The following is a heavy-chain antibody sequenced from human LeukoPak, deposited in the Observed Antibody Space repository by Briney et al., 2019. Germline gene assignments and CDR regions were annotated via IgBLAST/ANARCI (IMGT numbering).Heavy chain of an antibody. CDR1: GYTFTSHY. J-gene: IGHJ4*02. CDR2: INPSGGST. Sequence: ASVKVSCKASGYTFTSHYMHWVRQAPGQGLEWMGIINPSGGSTSYAQKFQGRVTMTRDTSTSTVYMELSSLRSEDTAVYYCARYFGDLGVTDYWGQGTLVTVSS. CDR3: ARYFGDLGVTDY. V-gene: IGHV1-46*03. D-gene: IGHD3-3*01.